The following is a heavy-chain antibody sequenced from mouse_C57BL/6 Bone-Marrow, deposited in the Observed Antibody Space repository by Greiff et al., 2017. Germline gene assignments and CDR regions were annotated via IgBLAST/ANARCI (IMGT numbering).Heavy chain of an antibody. Sequence: QVQLQQSGAELVKPGASVKLSCKASGYTFTEYTIHWVKQRSGQGLEWIGWFYPGGGSIKYNEKFKDKATLTADKSSSTGYMELSSLTSEDSAVYFCARHEGHGDYLAWFAYWGQGTLVTVSA. CDR1: GYTFTEYT. CDR2: FYPGGGSI. D-gene: IGHD2-13*01. J-gene: IGHJ3*01. CDR3: ARHEGHGDYLAWFAY. V-gene: IGHV1-62-2*01.